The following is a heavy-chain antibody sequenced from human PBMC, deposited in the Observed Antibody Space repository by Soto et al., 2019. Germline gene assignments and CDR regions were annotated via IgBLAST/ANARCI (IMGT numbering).Heavy chain of an antibody. CDR2: INPGNGST. CDR3: ARDDDLSWPH. V-gene: IGHV1-3*01. Sequence: ASVKVSCKASANTFTNYAVNWFRQATGQGLEWMGWINPGNGSTSYSQKFQGRVTITRDTSASTAYMELSSLRSEDTAVYYCARDDDLSWPHWGQGTLVTVSS. J-gene: IGHJ4*02. D-gene: IGHD3-3*01. CDR1: ANTFTNYA.